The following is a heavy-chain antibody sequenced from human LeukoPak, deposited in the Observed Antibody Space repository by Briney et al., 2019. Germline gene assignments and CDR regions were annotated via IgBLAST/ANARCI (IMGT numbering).Heavy chain of an antibody. Sequence: AGGSLRLSCAASGFTFSSYWMHWVRQAPGKGLVWVSRINSDGSSTSYADSVKGRFTISRDNSKNTLYLQMNSLRAEDTAVYYCAKESYPWYYYDSSGYYYPSEYYFDYWGQGTLVTVSS. CDR3: AKESYPWYYYDSSGYYYPSEYYFDY. V-gene: IGHV3-74*01. D-gene: IGHD3-22*01. CDR1: GFTFSSYW. CDR2: INSDGSST. J-gene: IGHJ4*02.